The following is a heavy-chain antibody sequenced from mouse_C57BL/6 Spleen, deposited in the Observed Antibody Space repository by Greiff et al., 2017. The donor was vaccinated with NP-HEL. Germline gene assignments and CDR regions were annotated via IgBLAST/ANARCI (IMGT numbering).Heavy chain of an antibody. CDR2: IDPANGNT. Sequence: EVQLQQSVAELVRPGASVKLSCTASGFNIKNTYMHWVKQRPEQGLEWIGRIDPANGNTKYAPQFPGKATITADTSSNTAYLQLSSLTSEDTAIYYGARDHYYGSSGYAMDYWGQGTSVTVSS. V-gene: IGHV14-3*01. CDR3: ARDHYYGSSGYAMDY. D-gene: IGHD1-1*01. CDR1: GFNIKNTY. J-gene: IGHJ4*01.